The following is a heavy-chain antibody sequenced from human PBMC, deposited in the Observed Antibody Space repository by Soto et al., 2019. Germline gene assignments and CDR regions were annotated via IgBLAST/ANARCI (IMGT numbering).Heavy chain of an antibody. CDR3: ARTDGLYYYYGMDV. CDR2: ISHGGTT. J-gene: IGHJ6*02. D-gene: IGHD2-21*02. V-gene: IGHV4-59*08. CDR1: GASITSYY. Sequence: SETLSLTCSVSGASITSYYWSWIRQSPGKGLEWIGHISHGGTTNYNPSLKSRVTISLDAPKNQFSLKLSSVTAADTAVYYCARTDGLYYYYGMDVWGQGTTVTVSS.